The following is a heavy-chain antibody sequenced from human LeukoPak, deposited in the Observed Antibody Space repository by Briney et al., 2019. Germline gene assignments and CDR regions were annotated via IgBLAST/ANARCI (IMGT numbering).Heavy chain of an antibody. J-gene: IGHJ3*02. CDR3: ARSFDYSQEHDAFDI. CDR1: VFTLSNYG. Sequence: GGSLRVSRVACVFTLSNYGTHRVREALGKGLEWVAVIWYDGSDKYYADSVKGRFTISRDNSKNTPYVQMNSLRVEDTAVYHCARSFDYSQEHDAFDIWGQGTKVTVSS. D-gene: IGHD3-9*01. V-gene: IGHV3-33*01. CDR2: IWYDGSDK.